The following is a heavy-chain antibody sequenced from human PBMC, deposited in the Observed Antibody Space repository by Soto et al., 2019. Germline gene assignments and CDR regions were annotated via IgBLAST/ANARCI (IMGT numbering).Heavy chain of an antibody. V-gene: IGHV1-69*13. CDR1: GGTFSSYA. CDR2: IIPIFGTA. CDR3: AIGGTLGYYYHMDV. Sequence: SVKVSCKASGGTFSSYASSWVRQAPGQGLEWMGGIIPIFGTANYAQKFQGRVTITADESTSTAYMELSSLRSEDTAVYYCAIGGTLGYYYHMDVWGQGTTVTVSS. D-gene: IGHD3-10*01. J-gene: IGHJ6*02.